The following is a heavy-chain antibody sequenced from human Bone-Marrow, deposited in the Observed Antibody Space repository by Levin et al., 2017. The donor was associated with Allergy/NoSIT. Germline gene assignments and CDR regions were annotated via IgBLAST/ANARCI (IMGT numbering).Heavy chain of an antibody. Sequence: GGSLRLSCAASGFTFRNYAMNWVRQAAGKGLEWVSGITGDAEVTHYADSVRGRFTISRDNSKNTVFLQMNSLRAEDTATYYCAKGITIFGVGRLDYWGQGTLVTVSS. CDR3: AKGITIFGVGRLDY. D-gene: IGHD3-3*01. CDR1: GFTFRNYA. CDR2: ITGDAEVT. V-gene: IGHV3-23*01. J-gene: IGHJ4*02.